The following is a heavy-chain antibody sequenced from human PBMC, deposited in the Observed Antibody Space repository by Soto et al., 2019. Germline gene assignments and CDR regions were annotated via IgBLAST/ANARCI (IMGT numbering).Heavy chain of an antibody. D-gene: IGHD6-13*01. CDR3: VRSRPHAVAGYTLDN. V-gene: IGHV4-59*01. CDR1: GGSFSSNY. CDR2: VYNSAST. J-gene: IGHJ4*02. Sequence: SETLSLTCTVSGGSFSSNYWTWIRQPPGKGLEWIGYVYNSASTNYTPSPKSRVTISEETSKSPLSMKVNAMTTPDTAVYYCVRSRPHAVAGYTLDNWGQGILVTVSS.